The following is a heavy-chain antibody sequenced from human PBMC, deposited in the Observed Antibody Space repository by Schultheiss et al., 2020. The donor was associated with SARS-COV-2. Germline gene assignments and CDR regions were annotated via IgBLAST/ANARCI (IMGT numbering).Heavy chain of an antibody. CDR1: GFTFSSYD. D-gene: IGHD3-9*01. CDR3: ATEYFDWSFGGMDV. V-gene: IGHV3-48*04. CDR2: ISSSGSTI. J-gene: IGHJ6*02. Sequence: GGSLRLSCATSGFTFSSYDMHWVRQAPGKGLEWVSYISSSGSTIYYADSVKGRFTISRDNAKNSLYLQMNSLRAEDTAVYYCATEYFDWSFGGMDVWGQGTTVTVSS.